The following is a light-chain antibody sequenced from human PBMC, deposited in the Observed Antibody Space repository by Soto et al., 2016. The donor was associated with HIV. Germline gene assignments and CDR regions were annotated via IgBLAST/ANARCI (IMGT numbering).Light chain of an antibody. CDR2: LGS. J-gene: IGKJ1*01. V-gene: IGKV2-28*01. Sequence: DVVMTQSPLSLPVTPGEPASISCRSSQSLLHSNGYNYLNWYLQKPGQSPQLLIYLGSNRASGVPDRFSGSGSGTAFTLKISRVEAEDVAVYYCMQALQTPPWTFGQGTKVEIK. CDR3: MQALQTPPWT. CDR1: QSLLHSNGYNY.